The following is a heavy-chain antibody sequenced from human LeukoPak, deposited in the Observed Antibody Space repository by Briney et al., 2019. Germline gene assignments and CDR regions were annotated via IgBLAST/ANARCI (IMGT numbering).Heavy chain of an antibody. D-gene: IGHD4-17*01. CDR1: GASFSGYY. Sequence: SETLSLTCAVYGASFSGYYWSWLRQPPGKGLEWIGEINHSGSTNYNPSLKSRVTISVDTSKNQFSLKLSSVTAADTAVYYCARGATVTTAVNWFDPWGQGTLVTVSS. CDR3: ARGATVTTAVNWFDP. J-gene: IGHJ5*02. V-gene: IGHV4-34*01. CDR2: INHSGST.